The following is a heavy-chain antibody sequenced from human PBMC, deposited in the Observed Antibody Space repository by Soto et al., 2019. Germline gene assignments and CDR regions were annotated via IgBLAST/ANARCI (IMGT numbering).Heavy chain of an antibody. CDR3: AGDWWEVANRQYYFDY. Sequence: GGSLRLSCAASGFPFNTYWMSWVRQAPGKGPEWVANINQDGSEGYYVDSVRGRFTISRDSAKNSVYLQMNSLRAEDTAVYYCAGDWWEVANRQYYFDYWGQGTQVTAPQ. J-gene: IGHJ4*02. V-gene: IGHV3-7*01. D-gene: IGHD5-12*01. CDR1: GFPFNTYW. CDR2: INQDGSEG.